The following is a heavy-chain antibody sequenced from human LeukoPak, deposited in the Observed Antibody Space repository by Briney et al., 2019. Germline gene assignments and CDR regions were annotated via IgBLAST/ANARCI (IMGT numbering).Heavy chain of an antibody. Sequence: SETLSLTCTVSGYSISSGYYWGWIRPPPGKGLEWIGSIYHSGSTYYNPSLKSRVTISVDTSKNQFSLKLSSVTAADTAVYYCARRLVVRGVITKVGYFDYWGQGTLVTVSS. CDR3: ARRLVVRGVITKVGYFDY. CDR2: IYHSGST. J-gene: IGHJ4*02. D-gene: IGHD3-10*01. V-gene: IGHV4-38-2*02. CDR1: GYSISSGYY.